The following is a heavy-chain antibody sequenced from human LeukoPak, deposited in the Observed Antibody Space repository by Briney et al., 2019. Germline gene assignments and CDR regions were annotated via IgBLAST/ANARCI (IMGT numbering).Heavy chain of an antibody. CDR3: ARGSHDYGDPRSFDY. V-gene: IGHV4-34*01. D-gene: IGHD4-17*01. CDR1: GGSFSGYY. CDR2: INHSGST. Sequence: SETLSLTCAVYGGSFSGYYWSWIRQPPGKGLEWIGEINHSGSTNYNPSLKSRVTISVDTSKNQFSLKLSPVTAADTAVYYCARGSHDYGDPRSFDYWGQGTLVTVSS. J-gene: IGHJ4*02.